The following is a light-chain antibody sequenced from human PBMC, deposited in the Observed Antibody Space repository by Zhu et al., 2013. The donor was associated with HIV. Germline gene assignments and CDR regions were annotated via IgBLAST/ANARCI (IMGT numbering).Light chain of an antibody. J-gene: IGLJ2*01. Sequence: QSALTQPASVSGSPGQSITISCTGTSNDVGGYNYVSWYQQHPGKAPKLMIYEVSNRPSGVSNRFSGSKSGNTASLTISGLQAEDEADYYCSSYTSSSTVLFGGGTKLTVV. CDR1: SNDVGGYNY. CDR3: SSYTSSSTVL. V-gene: IGLV2-14*01. CDR2: EVS.